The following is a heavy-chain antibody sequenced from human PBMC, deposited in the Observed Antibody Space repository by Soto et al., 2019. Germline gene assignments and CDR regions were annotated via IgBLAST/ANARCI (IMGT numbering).Heavy chain of an antibody. J-gene: IGHJ4*02. V-gene: IGHV4-30-2*01. CDR3: ASRRRSGWYWGGIDY. CDR2: IYHSGST. D-gene: IGHD6-19*01. CDR1: GGSISSGGYS. Sequence: SETLSLTCAVSGGSISSGGYSWSWIRQPPGKGLEWIGYIYHSGSTYYNPSLKSRVTISVDTSKNQFSLKLSSVTAADTAVYYCASRRRSGWYWGGIDYWGQGTLVTVPS.